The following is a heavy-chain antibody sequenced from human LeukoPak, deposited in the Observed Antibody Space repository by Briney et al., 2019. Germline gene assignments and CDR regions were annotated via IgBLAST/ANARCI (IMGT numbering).Heavy chain of an antibody. D-gene: IGHD1-26*01. V-gene: IGHV4-38-2*01. CDR1: GYSISSGYY. CDR2: IYHSGST. J-gene: IGHJ4*02. CDR3: AAIVVGATKRTGRYFDY. Sequence: SETLSLTCAVSGYSISSGYYWGWIRQPPGKGLEWIGSIYHSGSTYYNPSLKSRVTISVDTSKNQSSLKLSSVTAADTAVYYCAAIVVGATKRTGRYFDYWGQGTLVTVSS.